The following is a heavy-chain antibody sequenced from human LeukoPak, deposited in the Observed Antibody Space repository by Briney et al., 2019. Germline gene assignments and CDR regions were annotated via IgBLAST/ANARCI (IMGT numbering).Heavy chain of an antibody. CDR2: ISSSSSTI. J-gene: IGHJ4*02. V-gene: IGHV3-48*02. CDR3: ARDRDYGDGPHHDY. D-gene: IGHD4-17*01. Sequence: PWGSLRLSCAASGFTFSSYSMNWVGQAPGKGLEWISYISSSSSTIHYADSVKGRFTISRDNAKNSLYLQMNSLRDEDTAVYYCARDRDYGDGPHHDYWGQGTLVTVSS. CDR1: GFTFSSYS.